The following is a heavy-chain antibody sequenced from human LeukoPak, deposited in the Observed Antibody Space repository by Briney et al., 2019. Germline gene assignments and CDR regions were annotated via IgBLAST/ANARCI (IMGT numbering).Heavy chain of an antibody. J-gene: IGHJ4*02. CDR1: GGSFSGYY. CDR2: INHSGST. D-gene: IGHD5-12*01. CDR3: ARAHVDIVATIGSKNYFDY. Sequence: SETLSLTCAVYGGSFSGYYWSWIRQPPGKGLEWIGEINHSGSTNYNPSLESRVTISVDTSKNQFSLKLSSVTAADTAVYYCARAHVDIVATIGSKNYFDYWGQGTLVTVSS. V-gene: IGHV4-34*01.